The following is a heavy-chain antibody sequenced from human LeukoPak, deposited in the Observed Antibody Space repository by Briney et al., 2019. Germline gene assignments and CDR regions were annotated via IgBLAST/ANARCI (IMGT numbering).Heavy chain of an antibody. V-gene: IGHV3-7*01. CDR2: IKQDGSEK. Sequence: TGGSLRLSCAASGFTFSSYAMTWVRQAPGKGLEWVANIKQDGSEKYYVDSVKGRFTISRDNAKNTLYLQMNSLRAEDTAVYYCARRSAAKDAFDIWGQGTMVTVSS. J-gene: IGHJ3*02. D-gene: IGHD6-25*01. CDR3: ARRSAAKDAFDI. CDR1: GFTFSSYA.